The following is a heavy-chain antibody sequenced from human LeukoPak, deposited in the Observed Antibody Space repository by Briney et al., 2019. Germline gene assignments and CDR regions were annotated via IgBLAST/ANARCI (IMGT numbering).Heavy chain of an antibody. CDR2: ISGSGSST. Sequence: PGGSLRLSCAASGFTFSSYAMSWVRQAPGRGLEWVSAISGSGSSTYYADSVKGRFTISRDNSKNTLSLQMNSLRGEDTAVYYCAKGGGYNYPFYFDYWGQGTLVTVSS. J-gene: IGHJ4*02. D-gene: IGHD5-24*01. CDR3: AKGGGYNYPFYFDY. V-gene: IGHV3-23*01. CDR1: GFTFSSYA.